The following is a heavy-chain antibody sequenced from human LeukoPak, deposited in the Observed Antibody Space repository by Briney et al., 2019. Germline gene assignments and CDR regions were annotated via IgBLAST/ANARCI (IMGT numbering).Heavy chain of an antibody. V-gene: IGHV3-23*01. Sequence: GGSLRLSCAASGFTFSSYAMSWVRRAPGKGLEWVSAISGSGGSTYYADSVKGRFTISSDNSKNTLYLQMNSLRAEDTAVYYCANTLGYFDWLHNYYYYYGMDVWGQGTTVTVSS. CDR1: GFTFSSYA. CDR2: ISGSGGST. J-gene: IGHJ6*02. CDR3: ANTLGYFDWLHNYYYYYGMDV. D-gene: IGHD3-9*01.